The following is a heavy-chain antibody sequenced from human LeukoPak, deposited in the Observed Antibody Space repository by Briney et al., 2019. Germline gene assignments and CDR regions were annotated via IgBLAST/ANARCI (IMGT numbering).Heavy chain of an antibody. D-gene: IGHD6-13*01. V-gene: IGHV1-18*01. CDR1: GYTFTSYA. CDR2: ISAYNGRT. J-gene: IGHJ4*02. CDR3: ARCESGSSWPWELGNN. Sequence: GASVKVSCKASGYTFTSYAITWVRQAPGQGLEWMGWISAYNGRTNYAQSLQDRVTLTIDTSTSTAYTELRSLKSDDTAVYFCARCESGSSWPWELGNNWGQGTPVTVSS.